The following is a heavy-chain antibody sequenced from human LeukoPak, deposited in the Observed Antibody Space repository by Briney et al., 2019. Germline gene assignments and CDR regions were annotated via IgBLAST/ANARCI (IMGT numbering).Heavy chain of an antibody. CDR1: GFTFNSYA. CDR3: ARETKEMALRHGLDY. V-gene: IGHV3-23*01. J-gene: IGHJ4*02. CDR2: ISGGGGGT. D-gene: IGHD5-24*01. Sequence: GGSLRLSCAASGFTFNSYAMSWVRQAPGKGPEWVSGISGGGGGTYYADSVKGRFTISRDNSKNTLYLQMNSLRAEDTAVYYCARETKEMALRHGLDYWGQGTLVTVSS.